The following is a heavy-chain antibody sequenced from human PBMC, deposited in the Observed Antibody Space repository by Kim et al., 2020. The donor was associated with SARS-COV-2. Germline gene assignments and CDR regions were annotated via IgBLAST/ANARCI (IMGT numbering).Heavy chain of an antibody. Sequence: GGSLRLSCVASGFTFSAYSMNWVRQAPGKGLEWVSSISSNSRSMYNADPLKGRFTITRDNAKNSIFLRLSTLSAEDTAVYYCARGLSPLSGSRFDFWG. D-gene: IGHD2-15*01. CDR1: GFTFSAYS. CDR2: ISSNSRSM. J-gene: IGHJ5*01. V-gene: IGHV3-21*01. CDR3: ARGLSPLSGSRFDF.